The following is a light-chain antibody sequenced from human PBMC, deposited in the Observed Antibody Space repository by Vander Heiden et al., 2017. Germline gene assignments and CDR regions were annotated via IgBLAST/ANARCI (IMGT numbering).Light chain of an antibody. Sequence: QTALTHPASVPGSPGQAITISCTGTSSDVGGYNYVSWYQQHPGKAPKLMIYEVSNRPSGVSNRFSGSKSGNTASLTISGLQAEDEADYYCSSYTSSSTNVFGTGTKVTVL. CDR2: EVS. J-gene: IGLJ1*01. CDR3: SSYTSSSTNV. V-gene: IGLV2-14*01. CDR1: SSDVGGYNY.